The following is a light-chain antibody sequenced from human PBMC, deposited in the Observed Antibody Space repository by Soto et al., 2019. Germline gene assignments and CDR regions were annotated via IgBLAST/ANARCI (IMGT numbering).Light chain of an antibody. V-gene: IGLV1-44*01. CDR1: SSNIGSRT. Sequence: QPVLTQPPSASATPGQRVTISCSGSSSNIGSRTVNWYQQLPGSAPKLLVYNDNQRPSGVPDRFSGSKSGTSASLAISGLQSEDEADYYCAAWDDSLYVIFGGGTKVTVL. CDR3: AAWDDSLYVI. CDR2: NDN. J-gene: IGLJ2*01.